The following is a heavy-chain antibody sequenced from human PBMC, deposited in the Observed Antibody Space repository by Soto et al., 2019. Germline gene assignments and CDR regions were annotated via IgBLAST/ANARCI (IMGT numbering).Heavy chain of an antibody. Sequence: GGSLRLSCAASGFTFSSYVTSWVRQAPGKGLEWVSSISGSGGTTYHADSVKGRFTISRDNSKNTLYLQMNSLRVDDTAVYYCAKPSTSTTVTTCFDYWGQGALVTVSS. J-gene: IGHJ4*02. CDR2: ISGSGGTT. V-gene: IGHV3-23*01. D-gene: IGHD4-17*01. CDR3: AKPSTSTTVTTCFDY. CDR1: GFTFSSYV.